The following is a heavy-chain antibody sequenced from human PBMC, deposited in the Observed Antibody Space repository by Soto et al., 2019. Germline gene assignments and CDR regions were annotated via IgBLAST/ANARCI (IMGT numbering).Heavy chain of an antibody. CDR1: GGSISSYY. Sequence: SETLSLTCTVSGGSISSYYWSWIRQPPGKGLEWIGYIYYSGSTNYNPSLKSRVTISVDTSKNQFSLKLSSVTAADTAVYYCARHSGYEKGGDAFDIWGQGTMVTVSS. V-gene: IGHV4-59*08. J-gene: IGHJ3*02. CDR2: IYYSGST. CDR3: ARHSGYEKGGDAFDI. D-gene: IGHD5-12*01.